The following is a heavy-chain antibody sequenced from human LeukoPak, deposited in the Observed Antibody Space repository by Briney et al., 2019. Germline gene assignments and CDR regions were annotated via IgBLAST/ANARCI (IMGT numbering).Heavy chain of an antibody. CDR2: IYSGGSI. CDR1: GFTVSSNY. CDR3: ARGPPGGRWLVYWFDY. Sequence: GGSLRLSCAASGFTVSSNYMSWVRQAPGKGLEWVPSIYSGGSIYYADSVKGRFTISRDNYKNTLYLQMNSLRTEDTAVYYCARGPPGGRWLVYWFDYWGQGTLVTVSS. D-gene: IGHD1-26*01. J-gene: IGHJ4*02. V-gene: IGHV3-53*05.